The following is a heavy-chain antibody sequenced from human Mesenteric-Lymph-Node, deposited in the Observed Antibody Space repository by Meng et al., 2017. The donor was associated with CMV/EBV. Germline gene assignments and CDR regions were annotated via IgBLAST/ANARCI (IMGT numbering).Heavy chain of an antibody. CDR2: IYYSGST. J-gene: IGHJ2*01. V-gene: IGHV4-39*01. CDR3: ARRIAVAGNYWYFDL. Sequence: GSISGSSYYWGWIRQPPGKGLEWMGSIYYSGSTYYNPSLKSRVTISVDTSKNQFSLKLSSVTAADTAVYYCARRIAVAGNYWYFDLWGRGTLVTVSS. CDR1: GSISGSSYY. D-gene: IGHD6-19*01.